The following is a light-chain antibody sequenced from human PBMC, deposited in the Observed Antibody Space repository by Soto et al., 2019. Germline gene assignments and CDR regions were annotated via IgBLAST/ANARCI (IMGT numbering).Light chain of an antibody. CDR2: WAS. CDR3: HRHETYPLG. J-gene: IGKJ4*01. V-gene: IGKV4-1*01. CDR1: QSLLYSPNNMNY. Sequence: DIVMTQSPDSLAVSLGERATINCKSSQSLLYSPNNMNYLAWYQQKRGQPPKLLIYWASSRESGVPDRFSGSGSGTDFTLTISSLQPDDFATYYCHRHETYPLGFGGGTKVDI.